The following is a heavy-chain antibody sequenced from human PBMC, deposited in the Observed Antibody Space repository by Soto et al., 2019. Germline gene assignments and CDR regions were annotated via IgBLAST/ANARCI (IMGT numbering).Heavy chain of an antibody. D-gene: IGHD4-17*01. CDR2: IYYSGST. J-gene: IGHJ4*02. CDR1: GGSISSGGYY. V-gene: IGHV4-31*03. CDR3: ARSSVTTFEFDY. Sequence: SETLSLTCTVSGGSISSGGYYWSWIRQHPGKGLEWIGYIYYSGSTYHNPSLKSRVTISVDTSKNQFSLKLSSVTAADTAVYYCARSSVTTFEFDYWGQGTLVTVSS.